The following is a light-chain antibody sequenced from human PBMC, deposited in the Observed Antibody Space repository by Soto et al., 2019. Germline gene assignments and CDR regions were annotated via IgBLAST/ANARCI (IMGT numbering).Light chain of an antibody. J-gene: IGLJ1*01. CDR2: DVT. CDR1: SSDVGGYYS. Sequence: QSVLTQPASLSGTPGQSITISCTGTSSDVGGYYSVSWYQQHPGKAPKLMIYDVTNRPSGVSNRFSGSKSGNTASLTISGLQAEDEADYYCSSYTSSSTDVFGTGTKLTVL. V-gene: IGLV2-14*01. CDR3: SSYTSSSTDV.